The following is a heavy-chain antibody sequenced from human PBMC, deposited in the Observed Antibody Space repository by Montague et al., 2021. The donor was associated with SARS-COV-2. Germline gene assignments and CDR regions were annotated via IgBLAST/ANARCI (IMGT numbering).Heavy chain of an antibody. J-gene: IGHJ3*02. Sequence: TLSPTRTVSGGSISSGGYYWSWIRQHPGKGLEWIGYIYYSGSTYYXPSLKSRVTISVDTSKNQFSLKLSSVTAADTAVYYCARARITMIVVVNAFDIWGQGTMVTVSS. V-gene: IGHV4-31*03. CDR3: ARARITMIVVVNAFDI. CDR1: GGSISSGGYY. CDR2: IYYSGST. D-gene: IGHD3-22*01.